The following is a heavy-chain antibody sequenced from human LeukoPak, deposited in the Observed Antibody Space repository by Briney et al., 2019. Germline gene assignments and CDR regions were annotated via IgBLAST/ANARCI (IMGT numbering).Heavy chain of an antibody. D-gene: IGHD3-10*01. V-gene: IGHV1-8*01. Sequence: ASVKVSCKASGYAFTSYDINWVRQATGQGLEWMGWMNPNSGNTGYAQKFQGRVTMTRNTSISTAYMELSSLRSEDTAVYYCARGKITMVRGVIWDYWGQGTLVTVSS. CDR1: GYAFTSYD. CDR3: ARGKITMVRGVIWDY. CDR2: MNPNSGNT. J-gene: IGHJ4*02.